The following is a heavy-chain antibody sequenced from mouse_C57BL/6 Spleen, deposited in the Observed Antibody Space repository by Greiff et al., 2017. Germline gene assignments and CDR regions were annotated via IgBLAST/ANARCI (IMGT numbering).Heavy chain of an antibody. CDR3: ARQGLYRGVGY. V-gene: IGHV5-6*01. CDR2: ISSGGSYT. D-gene: IGHD6-1*01. Sequence: EVQGVESGGDLVKPGGSLKLSCAASGFTFSSYGMSWVRQTPDKRLEWVATISSGGSYTYYPDSVQGRFTISRDNAKNTLYLQMSSLKSEDTAMYYCARQGLYRGVGYWGQGTTLTVSS. J-gene: IGHJ2*01. CDR1: GFTFSSYG.